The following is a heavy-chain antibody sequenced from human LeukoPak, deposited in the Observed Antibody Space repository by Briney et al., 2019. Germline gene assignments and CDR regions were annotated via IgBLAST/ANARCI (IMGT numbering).Heavy chain of an antibody. V-gene: IGHV3-21*01. D-gene: IGHD3-22*01. CDR1: GFTFSSYS. J-gene: IGHJ3*02. CDR2: ISSSSSYI. CDR3: ARDDSIVVVSDAFDI. Sequence: GGSLRLSCAASGFTFSSYSMNWVRQAPGKGLEWVSSISSSSSYIYYADSVKGRFTISRDNAKNSLYLQMSSLRAEDTAVYYCARDDSIVVVSDAFDIWGQGTMVTVSS.